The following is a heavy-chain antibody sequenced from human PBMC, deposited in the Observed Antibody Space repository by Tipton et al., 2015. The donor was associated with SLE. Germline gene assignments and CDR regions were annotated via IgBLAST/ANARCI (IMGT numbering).Heavy chain of an antibody. CDR2: IGTSGDYK. D-gene: IGHD6-13*01. CDR3: ARVNVGYSSSWYFDY. CDR1: GGSFRSSGYY. J-gene: IGHJ4*02. Sequence: LSLTCTVSGGSFRSSGYYWVWVRQASGKGLEWVSSIGTSGDYKYYVDSVKGRFTVSRDNAENSLYLQMNSLRAEDTAVYYCARVNVGYSSSWYFDYWGQGTLVTVSS. V-gene: IGHV3-21*01.